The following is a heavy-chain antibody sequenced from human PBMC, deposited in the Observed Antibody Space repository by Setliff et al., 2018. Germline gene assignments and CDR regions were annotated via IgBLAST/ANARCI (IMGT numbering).Heavy chain of an antibody. CDR3: AREGVDTRSSTDYRYYMDV. CDR1: GGTFSSYG. Sequence: VASVKVSCKASGGTFSSYGISWVRQAPGQGLEWMGGTIPTFGTTNYAQKFQGRVTIITDESTSTAYMELSSLTSADTAVYYCAREGVDTRSSTDYRYYMDVWGKGTTVTVSS. CDR2: TIPTFGTT. J-gene: IGHJ6*03. V-gene: IGHV1-69*05. D-gene: IGHD5-18*01.